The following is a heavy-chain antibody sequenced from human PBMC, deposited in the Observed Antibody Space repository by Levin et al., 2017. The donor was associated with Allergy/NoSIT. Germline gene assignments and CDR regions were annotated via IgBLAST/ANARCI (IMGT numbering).Heavy chain of an antibody. V-gene: IGHV3-21*01. J-gene: IGHJ6*02. CDR2: ISSSSSYI. CDR3: ARDGKYSSSVYYDGMDV. Sequence: GGSLRLSCAASGFTFSSYSMNWVRQAPGKGLEWVSSISSSSSYIYYADSVKGRFTISRDNAKNSLYLQMNSLRAEDTAVYYCARDGKYSSSVYYDGMDVWGQGTTVTVSS. CDR1: GFTFSSYS. D-gene: IGHD6-6*01.